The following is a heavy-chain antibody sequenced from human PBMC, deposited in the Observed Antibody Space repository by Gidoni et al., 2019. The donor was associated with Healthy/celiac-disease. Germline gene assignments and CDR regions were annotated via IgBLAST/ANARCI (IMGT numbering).Heavy chain of an antibody. D-gene: IGHD3-22*01. CDR1: GFTFSSYA. CDR3: AKDHLLYYDPSGG. V-gene: IGHV3-23*01. J-gene: IGHJ4*02. CDR2: ISGSGGST. Sequence: EVQLLESGGGLVQPGGSLRLSWAASGFTFSSYAMSWVRQAPGKGLEWVSAISGSGGSTYYADSVKGRFTISRDNSKNTLYLQMNSLRAEDTAVYYCAKDHLLYYDPSGGWGQGTLVTVSS.